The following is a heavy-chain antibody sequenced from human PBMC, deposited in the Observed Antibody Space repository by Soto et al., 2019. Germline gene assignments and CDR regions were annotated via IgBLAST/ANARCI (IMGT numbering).Heavy chain of an antibody. J-gene: IGHJ3*02. CDR1: GYTFTGYY. D-gene: IGHD2-2*01. Sequence: ASVKVSCKASGYTFTGYYMHWVRQAPGQGLEWMGWINPNSGGTNYAQKFQGWVTMTRDTSISTAYMELSRLRSDDTAVYYCAREGRCSSTSCYDSGYDQAFDIWGQGTMVTVS. CDR2: INPNSGGT. V-gene: IGHV1-2*04. CDR3: AREGRCSSTSCYDSGYDQAFDI.